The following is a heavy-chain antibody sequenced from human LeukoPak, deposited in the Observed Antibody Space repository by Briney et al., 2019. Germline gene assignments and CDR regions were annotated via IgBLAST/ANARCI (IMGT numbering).Heavy chain of an antibody. CDR1: GGSISSSSYY. V-gene: IGHV4-39*07. Sequence: PSETLSLTCTVSGGSISSSSYYWGRIRQPPGKGLEWIGSIYYSGSTYYNPSLKSRVTISVDTSKNQFSLKLSSVTAADTAVYYCARVARRYFDWPYAFDIWGQGTMVTVSS. CDR2: IYYSGST. D-gene: IGHD3-9*01. CDR3: ARVARRYFDWPYAFDI. J-gene: IGHJ3*02.